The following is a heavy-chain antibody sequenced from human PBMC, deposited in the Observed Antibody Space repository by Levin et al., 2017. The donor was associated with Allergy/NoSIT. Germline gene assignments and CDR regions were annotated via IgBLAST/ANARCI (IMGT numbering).Heavy chain of an antibody. V-gene: IGHV3-49*03. CDR3: SRGRIPDYESNSYYRPFDS. CDR2: IKSKAYGGTT. J-gene: IGHJ4*02. CDR1: GFTFADYP. D-gene: IGHD3-22*01. Sequence: GGSLRLSCAISGFTFADYPMSWFRQAPGKGLEWVGLIKSKAYGGTTDFAASVKGRFSISRDDSKNIAYLEMNSLKTEDTAVYYCSRGRIPDYESNSYYRPFDSWGQGTLVTVSS.